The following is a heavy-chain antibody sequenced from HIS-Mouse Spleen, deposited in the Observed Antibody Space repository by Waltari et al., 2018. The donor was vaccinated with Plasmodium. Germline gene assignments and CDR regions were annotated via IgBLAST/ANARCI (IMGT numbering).Heavy chain of an antibody. CDR2: IYYSGST. Sequence: QLQLQESGPGLVKPSETLSLTCTVSGGSISSSSYYWGWIHPPPGKGLEWIGSIYYSGSTYYNPSLKSRVTISVDTSKNQFSLKLSSVTAADTAVYYCARDRITGTSYFDYWGQGTLVTVSS. CDR3: ARDRITGTSYFDY. J-gene: IGHJ4*02. V-gene: IGHV4-39*07. CDR1: GGSISSSSYY. D-gene: IGHD1-7*01.